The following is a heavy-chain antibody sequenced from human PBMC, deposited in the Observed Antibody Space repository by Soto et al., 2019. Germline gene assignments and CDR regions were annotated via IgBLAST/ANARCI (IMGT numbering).Heavy chain of an antibody. D-gene: IGHD3-10*01. CDR1: GYTFTSYG. CDR2: ISAYNGNT. Sequence: ASVKVSCKASGYTFTSYGISWVRQAPGQGLEWMGWISAYNGNTNYAQKLQGRVIMTTDTSTSTAYMELRSLRSDDTAVYYCARDGIVEGLWFGELAYWGQGTLVTVSS. V-gene: IGHV1-18*04. CDR3: ARDGIVEGLWFGELAY. J-gene: IGHJ4*02.